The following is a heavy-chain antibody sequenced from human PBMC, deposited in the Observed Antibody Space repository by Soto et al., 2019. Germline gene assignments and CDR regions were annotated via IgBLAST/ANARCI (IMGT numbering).Heavy chain of an antibody. V-gene: IGHV1-69*12. CDR1: GGSLSNYG. Sequence: QVQLVQSGAEVKKPGSSVKVSCKASGGSLSNYGISWVRQAPGQGLEWMGGIIRVFGTANYAQKFQVIVTITADESTSIVYMDVTSLRSEDTAVYYWARGAATKLVVTTYYAMDVWGQGTTVTVSS. CDR2: IIRVFGTA. D-gene: IGHD3-9*01. J-gene: IGHJ6*02. CDR3: ARGAATKLVVTTYYAMDV.